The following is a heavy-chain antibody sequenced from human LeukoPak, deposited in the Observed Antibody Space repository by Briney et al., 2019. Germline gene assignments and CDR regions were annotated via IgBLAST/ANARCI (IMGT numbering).Heavy chain of an antibody. J-gene: IGHJ4*02. V-gene: IGHV1-46*01. CDR2: INPSGGST. CDR1: GYTFTSYY. Sequence: ASVKVSCKASGYTFTSYYMHWVRQAPGQGLEWMGIINPSGGSTSYAQKFQGRVTMTRDMSTSTVYMELSSLRSVDTAVYYCARDGGSSTIQYYFDYWGQGTLVTVSS. D-gene: IGHD2-2*01. CDR3: ARDGGSSTIQYYFDY.